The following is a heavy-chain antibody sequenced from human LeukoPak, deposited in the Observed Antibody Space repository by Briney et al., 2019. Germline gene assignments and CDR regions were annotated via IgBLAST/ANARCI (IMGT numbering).Heavy chain of an antibody. CDR2: IWNDGSSK. CDR3: ARASGPFDY. CDR1: GFTFSVYG. Sequence: PGGSLRLSCAASGFTFSVYGMHWVRQAPGKGLEWVGVIWNDGSSKYYADSVKGRFTISRDNSKNTLYLQMNSLRAEDTAVYSCARASGPFDYWGQGTLVTVSS. J-gene: IGHJ4*02. V-gene: IGHV3-33*01. D-gene: IGHD3-10*01.